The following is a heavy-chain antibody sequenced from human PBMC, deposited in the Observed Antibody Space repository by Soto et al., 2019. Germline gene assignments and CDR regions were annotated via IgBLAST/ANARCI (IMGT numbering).Heavy chain of an antibody. J-gene: IGHJ4*02. Sequence: PWESLKISCKGSGYSFATYWIAWVRQMPGKGLEWMGIIYPGDSDTRYSPSFQGQVTISADKSISTVCLQWSTLEASDSAMSYSATGVSSEDYWGQGTQVTV. CDR1: GYSFATYW. CDR3: ATGVSSEDY. CDR2: IYPGDSDT. D-gene: IGHD2-8*01. V-gene: IGHV5-51*01.